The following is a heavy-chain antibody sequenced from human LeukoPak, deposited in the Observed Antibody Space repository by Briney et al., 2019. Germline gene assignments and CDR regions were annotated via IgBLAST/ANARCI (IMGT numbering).Heavy chain of an antibody. V-gene: IGHV4-39*07. CDR2: IYYSGST. Sequence: PSETLSLTCSVSGGSIRSTTYYWGWIRQPPGKGLEWIGSIYYSGSTYYNPSLKSRVTISVDTSKNQFSLKLSSVTAADTAVYYCARGAIVVVITSYYFDSWGQGTLVTVSS. CDR3: ARGAIVVVITSYYFDS. CDR1: GGSIRSTTYY. D-gene: IGHD3-22*01. J-gene: IGHJ4*02.